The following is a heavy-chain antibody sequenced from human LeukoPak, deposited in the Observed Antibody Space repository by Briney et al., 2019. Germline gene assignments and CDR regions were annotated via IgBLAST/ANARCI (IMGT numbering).Heavy chain of an antibody. CDR2: ISSIGATI. Sequence: GSLRLSCAASGFTFSDYSMNWVRQATGKGLEWVSYISSIGATIYYADSVKGRFTISRDNAKNSLFLQMNSLRAEDTAVYYCARLREITFGGVIGIGYWGQGTLVTVSS. J-gene: IGHJ4*02. V-gene: IGHV3-48*01. CDR1: GFTFSDYS. D-gene: IGHD3-16*02. CDR3: ARLREITFGGVIGIGY.